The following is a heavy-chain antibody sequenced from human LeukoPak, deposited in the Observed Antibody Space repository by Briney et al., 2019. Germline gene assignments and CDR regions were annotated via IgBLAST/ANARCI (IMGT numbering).Heavy chain of an antibody. CDR2: IYYSGST. V-gene: IGHV4-59*01. CDR3: ARVSVGGYYYYYMDV. CDR1: GGSISSYS. D-gene: IGHD1-14*01. J-gene: IGHJ6*03. Sequence: SETLSLTCTVSGGSISSYSWSWIRQPPGKGLGGIGYIYYSGSTNYNPSPNSRVTISAVTSKNQFSLKLSSVTAADTAVYYCARVSVGGYYYYYMDVWGKGTTVTISS.